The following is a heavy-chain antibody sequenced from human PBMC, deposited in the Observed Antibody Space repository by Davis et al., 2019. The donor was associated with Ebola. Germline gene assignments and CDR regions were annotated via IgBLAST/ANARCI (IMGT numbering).Heavy chain of an antibody. Sequence: GESLKISCKGSGYSFASYWIGWLRQMPGKGLEWMGIIYPDDSDTRYSPSFQGQVTISADKSISTAYLQWSSLKASDTAMYYCAAPTYYYDSSGYYNYYYGMDVWGQGTTVTVSS. CDR2: IYPDDSDT. CDR1: GYSFASYW. D-gene: IGHD3-22*01. CDR3: AAPTYYYDSSGYYNYYYGMDV. V-gene: IGHV5-51*01. J-gene: IGHJ6*02.